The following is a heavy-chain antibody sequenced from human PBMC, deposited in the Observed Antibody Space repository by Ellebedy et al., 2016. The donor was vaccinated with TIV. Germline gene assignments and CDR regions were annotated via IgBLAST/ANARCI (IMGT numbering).Heavy chain of an antibody. D-gene: IGHD6-13*01. CDR2: ITWDGSDT. CDR1: GFSFDAYT. V-gene: IGHV3-43*01. CDR3: AKPSDPNPGYSASWATYFDS. J-gene: IGHJ4*02. Sequence: GGSLRLXXTASGFSFDAYTMHWVRHVPGKGLEWVSLITWDGSDTFYADSVKERFTISRDNSKNTLFVQMNSLRVEDTAVYYCAKPSDPNPGYSASWATYFDSWGQGTLVTVSS.